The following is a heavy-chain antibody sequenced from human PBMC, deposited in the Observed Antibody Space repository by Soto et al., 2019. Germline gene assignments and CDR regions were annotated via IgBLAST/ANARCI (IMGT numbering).Heavy chain of an antibody. CDR3: ARQIYDSDTGPNFQYYFDS. Sequence: GESLKISCKGSGYSFAGYWITWVRQKPGKGLEWMGRIDPSDSQTYYSPTFRGHVTISVTKSITTVFLQWSSLRASDTAMYYCARQIYDSDTGPNFQYYFDSWGQGTPVTVSS. CDR1: GYSFAGYW. V-gene: IGHV5-10-1*01. CDR2: IDPSDSQT. J-gene: IGHJ4*02. D-gene: IGHD3-22*01.